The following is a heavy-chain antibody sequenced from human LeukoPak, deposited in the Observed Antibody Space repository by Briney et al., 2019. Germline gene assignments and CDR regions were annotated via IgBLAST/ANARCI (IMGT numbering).Heavy chain of an antibody. V-gene: IGHV4-59*08. CDR3: ARGYGDKDWYFEL. D-gene: IGHD4-17*01. CDR2: IYYSGST. Sequence: SETLSLTCTVSGGSISRYYWSWIRQPPGKGLEWIGYIYYSGSTYYNPSLKSRVTISVDTSKNQFSLKLSSVTAADTAVYYCARGYGDKDWYFELWGRGTLVTVSS. CDR1: GGSISRYY. J-gene: IGHJ2*01.